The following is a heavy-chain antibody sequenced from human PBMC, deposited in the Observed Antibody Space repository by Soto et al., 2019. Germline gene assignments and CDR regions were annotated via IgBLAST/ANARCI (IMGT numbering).Heavy chain of an antibody. CDR3: ASYLGYCSGGSRYSHAY. CDR2: INPSGGST. V-gene: IGHV1-46*03. Sequence: ASVKVSCKASGYTFTSYYMHWVRQAPGQGLEWMGIINPSGGSTSYAQKFQGRVTMTRDTSTSTVYMELSSLRSEDTAVYYCASYLGYCSGGSRYSHAYWGQGTLVTVSS. J-gene: IGHJ1*01. D-gene: IGHD2-15*01. CDR1: GYTFTSYY.